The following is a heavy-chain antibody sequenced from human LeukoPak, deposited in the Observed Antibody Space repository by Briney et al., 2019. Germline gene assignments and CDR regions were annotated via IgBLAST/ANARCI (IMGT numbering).Heavy chain of an antibody. D-gene: IGHD3-10*01. CDR2: INIDGTTT. V-gene: IGHV3-74*01. Sequence: PGGSLRLSCAASGFTFTTYWMHWVRQAPGKGLVWVARINIDGTTTYYADYVKGRFTISRDNAKNTVSLEMSSLRDDDTAVHHCVRAGASGTYGQFDAWGQGALVTVSS. CDR1: GFTFTTYW. CDR3: VRAGASGTYGQFDA. J-gene: IGHJ5*02.